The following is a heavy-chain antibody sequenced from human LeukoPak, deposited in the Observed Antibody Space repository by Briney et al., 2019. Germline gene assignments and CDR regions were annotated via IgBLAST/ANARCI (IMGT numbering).Heavy chain of an antibody. D-gene: IGHD3-10*01. V-gene: IGHV4-39*01. Sequence: SETLSLTCPVSGGSVSSSRYYWGWIRQPPGKGLEWIGSIYYTGSTYYKPSLKSRVTISVDASKNQISLKLSSVTAADTAVYYCARRGGERGYYGSGRPIDYWGQGTLVTVSS. J-gene: IGHJ4*02. CDR3: ARRGGERGYYGSGRPIDY. CDR1: GGSVSSSRYY. CDR2: IYYTGST.